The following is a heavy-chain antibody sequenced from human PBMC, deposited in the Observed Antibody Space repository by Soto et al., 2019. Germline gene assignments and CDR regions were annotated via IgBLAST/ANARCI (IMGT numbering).Heavy chain of an antibody. J-gene: IGHJ3*02. CDR2: IYWDDDR. V-gene: IGHV2-5*02. CDR1: GFSLSTSRVG. D-gene: IGHD3-16*01. Sequence: SGPTLVNPTQTLTLTCSFSGFSLSTSRVGVAWIRQPPGKALEWLAIIYWDDDRRYSPSLKTRLAITKDTSKNQVVLTMTNLDPGDTATYYCAHIMFTWGGVSALDAFDMWGQGTMVTVSS. CDR3: AHIMFTWGGVSALDAFDM.